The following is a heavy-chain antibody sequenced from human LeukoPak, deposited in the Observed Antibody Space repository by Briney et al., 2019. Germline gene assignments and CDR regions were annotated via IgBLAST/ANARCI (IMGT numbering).Heavy chain of an antibody. CDR1: GFTFSSYA. V-gene: IGHV3-30*04. CDR2: ISYDGSNK. CDR3: ARDYSRSFFDY. D-gene: IGHD6-13*01. J-gene: IGHJ4*02. Sequence: GRSLRLSCAASGFTFSSYAMHWVRQAPGKGLEWVAVISYDGSNKYYADSVKGRFTISRDNSKNTLYLQMNSLRAEDTAVYYCARDYSRSFFDYWGQGTLVTVSS.